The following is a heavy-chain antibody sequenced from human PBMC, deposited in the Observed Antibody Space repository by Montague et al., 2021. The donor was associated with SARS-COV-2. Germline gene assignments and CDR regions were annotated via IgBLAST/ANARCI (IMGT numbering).Heavy chain of an antibody. CDR2: ISDSGST. CDR1: GGSISSFY. D-gene: IGHD1-26*01. J-gene: IGHJ4*02. Sequence: ETLSLTCTVSGGSISSFYWSWFRQPPGKGLEWIGYISDSGSTNYNPSLTSRVTMSVDTSKNQFSLKVNSVTAADTAIYYCARKGSGRSDLAYWGQGTLVTVSS. V-gene: IGHV4-59*12. CDR3: ARKGSGRSDLAY.